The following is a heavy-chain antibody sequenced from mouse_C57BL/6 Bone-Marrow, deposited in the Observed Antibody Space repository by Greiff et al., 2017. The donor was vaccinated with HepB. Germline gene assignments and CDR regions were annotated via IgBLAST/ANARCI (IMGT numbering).Heavy chain of an antibody. D-gene: IGHD2-12*01. J-gene: IGHJ2*01. V-gene: IGHV3-6*01. Sequence: DVKLVESGPGLVKPSQSLSLTCSVTGYSITSGYYWNWIRQFPGNKLEWMGYISYDGSNNYNPSLKNRISITRDTSKNQFFLKLNSVTTEDTATYYCARDYDGGFDYWGQGTTLTVSS. CDR3: ARDYDGGFDY. CDR1: GYSITSGYY. CDR2: ISYDGSN.